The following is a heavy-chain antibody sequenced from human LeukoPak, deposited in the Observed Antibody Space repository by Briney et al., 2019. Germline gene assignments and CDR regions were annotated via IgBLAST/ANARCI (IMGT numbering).Heavy chain of an antibody. D-gene: IGHD3-22*01. CDR1: GFTFDDYG. J-gene: IGHJ4*02. Sequence: GGSLRLSCAASGFTFDDYGMSWVRQAPGKGLEWVSGINWNGGSTGYVDSVKGRFTISRDNAKNSLYLQMNSLRAEDTALYHCARDAFYDSSGLSDYWGQGTLVTVSS. CDR2: INWNGGST. CDR3: ARDAFYDSSGLSDY. V-gene: IGHV3-20*01.